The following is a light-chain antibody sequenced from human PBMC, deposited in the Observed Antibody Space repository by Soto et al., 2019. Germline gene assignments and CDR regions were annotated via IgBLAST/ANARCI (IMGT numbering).Light chain of an antibody. J-gene: IGKJ5*01. Sequence: EIVLTQSRCTLSLSPGERANLSCRAIQSVSSNYLAWYQQKPGQAPRLLIFGASSRATGIPDSFSGSGSGTDFTLTISGLEPEDFAVYYSQQYGSSPITFGQGTRLEIK. CDR1: QSVSSNY. CDR2: GAS. CDR3: QQYGSSPIT. V-gene: IGKV3-20*01.